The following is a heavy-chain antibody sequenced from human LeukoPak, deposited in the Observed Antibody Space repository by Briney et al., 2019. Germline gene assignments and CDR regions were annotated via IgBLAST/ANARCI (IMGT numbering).Heavy chain of an antibody. V-gene: IGHV3-48*01. J-gene: IGHJ4*02. CDR1: GFTFSSYS. D-gene: IGHD3-22*01. Sequence: GGSLRLSCAASGFTFSSYSMNWVRQAPGKGLEWVSYISSSSSTIYYADSVKGRFTISRDNAKNSLYLQMNSLRAEDTAVYYCARGVRYYYDSSGYHYWGQGTLVTVSS. CDR2: ISSSSSTI. CDR3: ARGVRYYYDSSGYHY.